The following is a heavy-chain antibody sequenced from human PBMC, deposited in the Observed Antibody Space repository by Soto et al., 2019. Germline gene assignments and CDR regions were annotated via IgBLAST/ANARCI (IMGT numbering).Heavy chain of an antibody. V-gene: IGHV3-53*04. Sequence: GSLRLSCAASGFTVSSNYMSWVRQAPGKGLEWVSVIYSGGSTYYADSVKGRFTISRHNSKNTLYLQMNSLRAEDTAVYYCARVKETGHSYGIDYWGQGTLVTVS. D-gene: IGHD5-18*01. CDR2: IYSGGST. CDR1: GFTVSSNY. J-gene: IGHJ4*02. CDR3: ARVKETGHSYGIDY.